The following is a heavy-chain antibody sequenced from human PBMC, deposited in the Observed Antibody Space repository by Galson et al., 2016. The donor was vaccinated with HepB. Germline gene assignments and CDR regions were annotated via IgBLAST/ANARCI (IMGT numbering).Heavy chain of an antibody. Sequence: SLRLSCAASGFTFSRYGMHWVRQAPGKGLEWVAVIWKDGTQKYYGESVKGRFTSSRDNPNNTLYLQMNSLRGEDTAVYYCVRSDTAMVADLDSWGQGTQVIVSS. V-gene: IGHV3-33*01. CDR3: VRSDTAMVADLDS. CDR1: GFTFSRYG. J-gene: IGHJ4*02. CDR2: IWKDGTQK. D-gene: IGHD5-18*01.